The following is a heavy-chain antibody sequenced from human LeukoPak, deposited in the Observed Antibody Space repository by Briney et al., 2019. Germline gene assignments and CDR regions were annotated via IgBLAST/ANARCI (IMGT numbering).Heavy chain of an antibody. CDR1: GYTFTSYG. J-gene: IGHJ6*04. CDR2: ISAYNGNT. Sequence: ASVKVSCKASGYTFTSYGISWVRQAPGQGLEWMGWISAYNGNTNYAQKLQGRVTMTTDTSTSTAYMELGSLRPDDTAVYYCARDVYSSSWSAYGMDVWGKGTTVTVSS. D-gene: IGHD6-13*01. V-gene: IGHV1-18*04. CDR3: ARDVYSSSWSAYGMDV.